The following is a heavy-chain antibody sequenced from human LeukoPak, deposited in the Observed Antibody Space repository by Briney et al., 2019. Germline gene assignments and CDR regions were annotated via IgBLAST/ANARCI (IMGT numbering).Heavy chain of an antibody. CDR1: VCTFSSYA. V-gene: IGHV1-8*02. D-gene: IGHD6-13*01. Sequence: ASVKVSCKASVCTFSSYAISWVRQAPGQGLEWMGWMNPNSGNTGYAQKFQGRVTMTRNTSISTAYMELSSLRSEDTAVYYRARGPEPYSSDAFDIWGQGTMVTVSS. J-gene: IGHJ3*02. CDR2: MNPNSGNT. CDR3: ARGPEPYSSDAFDI.